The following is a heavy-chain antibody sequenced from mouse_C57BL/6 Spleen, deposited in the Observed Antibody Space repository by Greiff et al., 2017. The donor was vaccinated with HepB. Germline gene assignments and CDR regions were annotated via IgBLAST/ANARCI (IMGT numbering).Heavy chain of an antibody. J-gene: IGHJ4*01. CDR3: ASLDSSGRIYAMDY. CDR2: IYPGDGDT. D-gene: IGHD3-2*02. CDR1: GYAFSSSW. Sequence: VQGVESGPELVKPGASVKISCKASGYAFSSSWMNWVKQRPGKGLEWIGRIYPGDGDTNYNAKFKGKATLTADKSSSTAYMHLSSLTSEDSAVYLWASLDSSGRIYAMDYWGQGTSVTVSS. V-gene: IGHV1-82*01.